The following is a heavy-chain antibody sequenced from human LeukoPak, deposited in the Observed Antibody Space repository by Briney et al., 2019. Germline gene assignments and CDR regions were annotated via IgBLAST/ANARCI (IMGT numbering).Heavy chain of an antibody. CDR2: IYYNGNT. V-gene: IGHV4-59*03. J-gene: IGHJ3*02. CDR3: AKGGWSLDI. D-gene: IGHD6-19*01. CDR1: GGSISGAY. Sequence: SETLSLTCTVSGGSISGAYWSWIRQSPGKGLEWIGYIYYNGNTDYNPSLRSRLTMSVDTSKNQFSLKLTSVTAADTALYYCAKGGWSLDIWGQGTMVTVSS.